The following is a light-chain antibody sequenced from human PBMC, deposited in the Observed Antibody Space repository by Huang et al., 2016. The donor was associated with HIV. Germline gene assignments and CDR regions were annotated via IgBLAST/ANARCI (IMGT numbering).Light chain of an antibody. CDR1: QNVSSNY. J-gene: IGKJ2*01. Sequence: DIVLMQSPGTLSLSAGERVTLSCRASQNVSSNYLAWYQQKPGQAPRLLIYGASNRATGIPDRFSGSGSGTDFTLTISGLEPEDFAMYFCQQYGSSPYTFGQGTKLEIK. CDR2: GAS. CDR3: QQYGSSPYT. V-gene: IGKV3-20*01.